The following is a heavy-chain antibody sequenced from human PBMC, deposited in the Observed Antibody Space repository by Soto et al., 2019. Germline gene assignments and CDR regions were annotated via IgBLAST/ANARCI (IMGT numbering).Heavy chain of an antibody. CDR2: ISGSADST. CDR3: ANRPRYYNMGV. J-gene: IGHJ6*02. V-gene: IGHV3-23*01. CDR1: GFTFSSYA. Sequence: GGSLRLSCAASGFTFSSYAMIWVRQAPGKGLEWVSAISGSADSTYYADSVKGRFTISRDNSLNTLYLRMNSLRAEDTAVYYCANRPRYYNMGVWGQGTTVTVSS.